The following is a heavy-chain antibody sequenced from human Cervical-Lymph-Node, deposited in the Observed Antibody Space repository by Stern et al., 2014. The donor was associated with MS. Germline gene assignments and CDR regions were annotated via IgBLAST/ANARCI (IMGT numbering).Heavy chain of an antibody. D-gene: IGHD6-19*01. V-gene: IGHV5-51*01. CDR2: LYPGDSDT. J-gene: IGHJ4*02. CDR1: GYSFSDYW. Sequence: EVQLVESGPEVKKPGESLKISCKVFGYSFSDYWIGWVRQMPGKGLEWMGILYPGDSDTRYSPSFQGQVTISADRSITTAYLQWSSLKASDSAMYFCARHLVRSGWEELDYWGQGTLVTVSS. CDR3: ARHLVRSGWEELDY.